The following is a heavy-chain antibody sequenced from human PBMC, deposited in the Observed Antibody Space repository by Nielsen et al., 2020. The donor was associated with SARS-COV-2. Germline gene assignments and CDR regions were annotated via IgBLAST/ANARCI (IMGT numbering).Heavy chain of an antibody. Sequence: RGSLRLSCAASGFTFSSYAMHWVRQAPGKGLEWVAVISYDGSNKYYADSVKGRFTISRDNSKNTLYLQMNSLRAEDTAVYYCAGPDAFDIWGQGTMVTVSS. CDR1: GFTFSSYA. V-gene: IGHV3-30*04. CDR3: AGPDAFDI. J-gene: IGHJ3*02. CDR2: ISYDGSNK.